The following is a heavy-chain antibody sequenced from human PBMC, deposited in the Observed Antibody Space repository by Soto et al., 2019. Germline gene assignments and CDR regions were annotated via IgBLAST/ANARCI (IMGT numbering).Heavy chain of an antibody. CDR1: GYIFVNYG. Sequence: QVQLVQSGDEVKKPGASVKVSCKASGYIFVNYGIAWVRQAPGQGLEWMGWISPYTGNTHSATKVQGRLTMTTDTPTSTAYMDLGSLTSDGTAVYYLVMVDNYVTPTPQDVWGQGTTVTVSS. V-gene: IGHV1-18*01. D-gene: IGHD3-16*01. CDR2: ISPYTGNT. J-gene: IGHJ6*02. CDR3: VMVDNYVTPTPQDV.